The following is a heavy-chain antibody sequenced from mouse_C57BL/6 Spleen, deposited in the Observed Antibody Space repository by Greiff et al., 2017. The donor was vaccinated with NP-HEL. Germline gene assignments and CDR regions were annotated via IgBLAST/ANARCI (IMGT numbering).Heavy chain of an antibody. CDR1: GFTFSDYG. CDR2: ISSGSSTI. CDR3: ARRAYYGSRDYAMDY. J-gene: IGHJ4*01. V-gene: IGHV5-17*01. D-gene: IGHD1-1*01. Sequence: EVKVEESGGGLVKPGGSLKLSCAASGFTFSDYGMHWVRQAPEKGLEWVAYISSGSSTIYYADTVKGRFTISRDNAKNHLFRQMTSLRSEDTAMYYCARRAYYGSRDYAMDYWGQGTSVTVSS.